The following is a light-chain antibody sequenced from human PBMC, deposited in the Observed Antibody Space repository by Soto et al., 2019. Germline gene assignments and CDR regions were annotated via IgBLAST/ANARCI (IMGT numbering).Light chain of an antibody. Sequence: IQLTQSPSSLSASVGDRVTVTCRASQGISSYLAWYQQKPGKAPKLLIYDASTLQTGVPSRFSGSGSGTDFTLTISYLQSEDFGTYYCQQFYNYPRTFGQGTKVDIK. CDR3: QQFYNYPRT. J-gene: IGKJ1*01. CDR2: DAS. V-gene: IGKV1-9*01. CDR1: QGISSY.